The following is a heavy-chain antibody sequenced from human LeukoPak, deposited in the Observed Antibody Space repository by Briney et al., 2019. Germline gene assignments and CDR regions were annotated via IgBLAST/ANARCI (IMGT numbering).Heavy chain of an antibody. Sequence: VASVKVSCKASGYTFTAYYMHWVRQAPGQGLEWVGWINPNSGGTNYAQKFQGRVTMTRDTSISTAYMELSRLRSDDTAVYYCATVRSYYYYMDVWGKGTTVTVSS. CDR3: ATVRSYYYYMDV. CDR1: GYTFTAYY. CDR2: INPNSGGT. J-gene: IGHJ6*03. V-gene: IGHV1-2*02.